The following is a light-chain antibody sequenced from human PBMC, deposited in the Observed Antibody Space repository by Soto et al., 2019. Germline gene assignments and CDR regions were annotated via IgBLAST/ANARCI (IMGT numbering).Light chain of an antibody. CDR3: QKYSSVLV. CDR1: QDIRNF. J-gene: IGKJ3*01. CDR2: AAS. V-gene: IGKV1-27*01. Sequence: DIQMTQSPTSLSASVGDRVTITCRASQDIRNFVAWYQQKPGKAPKLLIYAASTLQSGVPSRFSGSGSGTDFTLTSNSLQPEDVATYSCQKYSSVLVFGPGTKVEIK.